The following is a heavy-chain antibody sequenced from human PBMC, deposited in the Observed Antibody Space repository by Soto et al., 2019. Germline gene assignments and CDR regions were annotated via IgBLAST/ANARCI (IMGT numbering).Heavy chain of an antibody. Sequence: EVQLVESGGGLVQPGGSLRLSCAASGFTFSSYSMNWVRQAPGKGLEWVSYISSSSSTIYYADSVKGRFTISRDNAKNSLYLQMNSLRAEDTAVYYCAIFQRQPYYDILTGYSERGAFDIWGQGTMVTVSS. CDR1: GFTFSSYS. CDR3: AIFQRQPYYDILTGYSERGAFDI. V-gene: IGHV3-48*01. J-gene: IGHJ3*02. CDR2: ISSSSSTI. D-gene: IGHD3-9*01.